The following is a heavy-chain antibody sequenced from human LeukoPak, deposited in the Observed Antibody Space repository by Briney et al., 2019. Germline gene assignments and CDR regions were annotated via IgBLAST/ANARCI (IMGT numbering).Heavy chain of an antibody. V-gene: IGHV4-39*01. D-gene: IGHD3-10*01. CDR1: GGSISSSGYY. CDR2: IYYSGST. Sequence: PSETLSLTCTVSGGSISSSGYYWGWIRQPPGKGLEWIGSIYYSGSTYYNPSLKSRVTISVDTSKNQFSLKLSSVTAADTAVYYCARLPPPRRGVHDYWGQGTLVTVSS. CDR3: ARLPPPRRGVHDY. J-gene: IGHJ4*02.